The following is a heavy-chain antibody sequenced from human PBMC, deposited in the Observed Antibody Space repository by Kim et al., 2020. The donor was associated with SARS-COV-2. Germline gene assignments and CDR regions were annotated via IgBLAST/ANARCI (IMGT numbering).Heavy chain of an antibody. CDR2: IYAGNSDT. J-gene: IGHJ3*02. V-gene: IGHV5-51*01. D-gene: IGHD1-1*01. CDR1: GYSFTSYW. Sequence: GESLKISCKGSGYSFTSYWIGWVRQMPGKGLEWMGLIYAGNSDTRYSPSFQGQVTMSVDKSISIAYLQWSSLRASDTAMYYCARHSGGTPRGAFDIWGEGTMVSVSS. CDR3: ARHSGGTPRGAFDI.